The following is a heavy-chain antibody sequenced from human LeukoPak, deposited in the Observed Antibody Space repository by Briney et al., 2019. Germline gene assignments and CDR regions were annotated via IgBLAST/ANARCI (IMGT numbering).Heavy chain of an antibody. D-gene: IGHD1-26*01. Sequence: PGGSLRLSCAASGYSFDDNAPSWVRQAPGKGLEWVSTINWNAEYITYADSVRGRFTISRDHAKNSVYLQMDSLRVEDTALYYCARDRMGATGNFDYWGQGTLVTVSS. CDR2: INWNAEYI. CDR3: ARDRMGATGNFDY. V-gene: IGHV3-20*04. CDR1: GYSFDDNA. J-gene: IGHJ4*02.